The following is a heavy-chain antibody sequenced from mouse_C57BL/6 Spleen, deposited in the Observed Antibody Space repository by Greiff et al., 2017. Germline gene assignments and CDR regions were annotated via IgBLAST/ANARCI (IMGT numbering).Heavy chain of an antibody. CDR3: ARDQDYGYDDWYFDV. J-gene: IGHJ1*03. Sequence: EENLVESEGGLVQPGSSMKLSCTASGFTFSDYYMAWVRQVPEKGLEWVANINYDGSSTYYLDSLKSRFIISRDNAKNILYLQMSSLKSEDTATYYGARDQDYGYDDWYFDVWGTGTTVTVSS. CDR2: INYDGSST. D-gene: IGHD2-2*01. V-gene: IGHV5-16*01. CDR1: GFTFSDYY.